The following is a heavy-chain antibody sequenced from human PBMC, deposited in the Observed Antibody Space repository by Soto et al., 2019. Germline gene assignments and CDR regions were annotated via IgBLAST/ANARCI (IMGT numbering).Heavy chain of an antibody. Sequence: QMQLVQSGAEVKKPGSSVKVSCKASGGTLSSFINYPINWVRQAPGQGLEWMGGIVPNVGTVNYAKKFHGRVTISADKSTGTAYMEESSLRSEDTALYYSARRDTSGFLRYFDNWGQRTLVTVSS. CDR1: GGTLSSFINYP. V-gene: IGHV1-69*06. J-gene: IGHJ4*02. CDR2: IVPNVGTV. D-gene: IGHD3-3*01. CDR3: ARRDTSGFLRYFDN.